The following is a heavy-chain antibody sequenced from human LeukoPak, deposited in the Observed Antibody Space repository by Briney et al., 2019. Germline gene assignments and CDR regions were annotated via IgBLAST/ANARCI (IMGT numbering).Heavy chain of an antibody. CDR3: ARDWTRGVAVAGTSGGADY. J-gene: IGHJ4*02. CDR1: GYTFTSYY. D-gene: IGHD6-19*01. V-gene: IGHV1-46*01. CDR2: INPSGGST. Sequence: GASVTVSCKASGYTFTSYYMHWVRQAPGQGLEWMGIINPSGGSTSYAQKFQGRVTMTRDTSTSTVYMELSSLRSEDTAVYYCARDWTRGVAVAGTSGGADYWGQGTLVTVSS.